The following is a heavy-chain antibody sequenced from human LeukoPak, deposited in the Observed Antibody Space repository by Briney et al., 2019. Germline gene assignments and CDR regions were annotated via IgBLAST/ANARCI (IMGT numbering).Heavy chain of an antibody. V-gene: IGHV3-11*04. CDR3: ARDSNYDSSGY. J-gene: IGHJ4*02. D-gene: IGHD3-22*01. Sequence: GGSLRLSCAASGFTFSDYYMSWIRQAPGKGLEWVSYISGSGSTISYADSVKGRFTISRDNAKNSLYLQMNSLRAEDTAVYYCARDSNYDSSGYWGQGTLVTVSS. CDR1: GFTFSDYY. CDR2: ISGSGSTI.